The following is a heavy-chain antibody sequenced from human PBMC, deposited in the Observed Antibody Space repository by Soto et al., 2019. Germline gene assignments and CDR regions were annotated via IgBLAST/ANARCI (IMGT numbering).Heavy chain of an antibody. CDR3: AREVNSSPARGPNWFDP. D-gene: IGHD6-13*01. Sequence: QVQLQESGPGLVQPSGTLSPTSAVSGDPINNSPWWGWVRQPPGKGLEWIGETYHSGTTNYNPSLKTRVTISIDKSKNQFSLKMNSVTAADTAVYYCAREVNSSPARGPNWFDPWGQGALVTVSS. CDR2: TYHSGTT. J-gene: IGHJ5*02. CDR1: GDPINNSPW. V-gene: IGHV4-4*02.